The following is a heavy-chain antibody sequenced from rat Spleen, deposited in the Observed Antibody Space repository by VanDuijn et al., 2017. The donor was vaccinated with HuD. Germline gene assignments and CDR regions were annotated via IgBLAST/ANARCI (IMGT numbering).Heavy chain of an antibody. J-gene: IGHJ2*01. CDR1: RFTFNNYG. Sequence: EVQLVESGGGLVQPGRSLKLSCAASRFTFNNYGMAWVRQAPTKGLEWVATFSYDGITTYYRDSVRGRFTISSDSTRSTLYLQMDSLRSEDTASYYCVRHGYTRYYFDYWGQGVMVTVSS. CDR3: VRHGYTRYYFDY. D-gene: IGHD1-9*01. V-gene: IGHV5-29*01. CDR2: FSYDGITT.